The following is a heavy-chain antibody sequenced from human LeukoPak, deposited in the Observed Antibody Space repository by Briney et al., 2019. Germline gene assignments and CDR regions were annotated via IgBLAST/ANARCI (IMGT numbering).Heavy chain of an antibody. CDR1: GLTFSIYT. J-gene: IGHJ4*02. D-gene: IGHD1-26*01. Sequence: GGSLRLSCAASGLTFSIYTMSWVRQAPGKGLEWVSAISGSGGSAFYADSVKGRFTISRDNSKTTLYLQMDSPTAEDTAVYYCAKLGDFDYWGQGTLVTVSS. V-gene: IGHV3-23*01. CDR2: ISGSGGSA. CDR3: AKLGDFDY.